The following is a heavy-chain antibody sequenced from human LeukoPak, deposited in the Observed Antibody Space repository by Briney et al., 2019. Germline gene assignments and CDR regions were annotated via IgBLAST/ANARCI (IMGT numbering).Heavy chain of an antibody. D-gene: IGHD3-3*01. CDR2: IYSGGTT. J-gene: IGHJ6*03. CDR1: GFIVSSND. V-gene: IGHV3-66*01. CDR3: AREFVLRFFEGYMDV. Sequence: GGSLRLSCAASGFIVSSNDMTWVRQAPGKGLEWVSVIYSGGTTYYADSVKDRFTISRDNSKNTLYLQMNRLRAEDTAVYYCAREFVLRFFEGYMDVWGKGTTVTVSS.